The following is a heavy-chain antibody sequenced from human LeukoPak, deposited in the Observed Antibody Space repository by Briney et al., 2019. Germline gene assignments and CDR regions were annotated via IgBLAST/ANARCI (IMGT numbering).Heavy chain of an antibody. J-gene: IGHJ4*02. D-gene: IGHD3-10*01. V-gene: IGHV2-5*02. CDR3: AHRSGGGRCFDY. CDR1: GFSLTTSGVG. CDR2: IYWDDDK. Sequence: SGPTLVNPTQTLTLTCTFSGFSLTTSGVGVGWIRQPPGKALEWLALIYWDDDKRYSPSLKSRLTVTKDTSKNQVVLTMTNMDPVDTATYYCAHRSGGGRCFDYWGQGTLVTVSS.